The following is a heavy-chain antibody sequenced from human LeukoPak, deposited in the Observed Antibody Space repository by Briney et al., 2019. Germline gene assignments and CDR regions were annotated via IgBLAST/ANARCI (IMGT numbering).Heavy chain of an antibody. CDR2: IKQDGSEK. V-gene: IGHV3-7*04. Sequence: GGSLRLSCAASGFTFSNAWMSWVRQAPGKGLEWVANIKQDGSEKYYVDSVKGRFTISRDNAKNSLYLQMNSLRAEDTAVYYCARGTIAAAGYYYFDYWGQGTQVTVSS. J-gene: IGHJ4*02. D-gene: IGHD6-13*01. CDR3: ARGTIAAAGYYYFDY. CDR1: GFTFSNAW.